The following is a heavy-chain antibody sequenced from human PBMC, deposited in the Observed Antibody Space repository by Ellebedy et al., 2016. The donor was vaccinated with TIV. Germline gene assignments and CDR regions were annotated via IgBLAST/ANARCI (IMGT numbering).Heavy chain of an antibody. V-gene: IGHV3-48*03. CDR2: ISSSGPTI. D-gene: IGHD3-9*01. J-gene: IGHJ6*02. Sequence: GESLKISCAASGFIFSNYEMNWVRQAPGKGLEWLSFISSSGPTIYYADSVRGRFTISRDNAKYSLFLQMNNLRAEDTAVYYCAGAYYDILTASYYGMDIWGQGTTVTVSS. CDR1: GFIFSNYE. CDR3: AGAYYDILTASYYGMDI.